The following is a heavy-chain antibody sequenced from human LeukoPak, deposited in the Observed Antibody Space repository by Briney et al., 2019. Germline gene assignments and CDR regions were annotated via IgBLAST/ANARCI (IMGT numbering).Heavy chain of an antibody. CDR3: ARPSPPGDGYNPSDQ. Sequence: PGVSLRLSCAASGFIFTNFAMHWVRQAPGKGLEWVAVISNDERNKYYAESVKGRFTISRDNSNSMVYLQMTSLRLEDTAVYYCARPSPPGDGYNPSDQWGQGSLVIVSS. D-gene: IGHD5-24*01. V-gene: IGHV3-30*04. CDR1: GFIFTNFA. J-gene: IGHJ4*02. CDR2: ISNDERNK.